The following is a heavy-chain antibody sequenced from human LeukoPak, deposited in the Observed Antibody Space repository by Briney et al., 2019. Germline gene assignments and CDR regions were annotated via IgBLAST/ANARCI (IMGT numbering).Heavy chain of an antibody. V-gene: IGHV3-30*03. Sequence: GGSLRLSCAASGFTFSSFGMHWVRQAPGKGLEWVAVISYDGSYKYYADSVKGRFTISRDNSKNTLYLQMNSLRAEDTAVYYCARDQASSWYPPLYYYGMDVWGQGTTVTVSS. CDR1: GFTFSSFG. J-gene: IGHJ6*02. CDR3: ARDQASSWYPPLYYYGMDV. CDR2: ISYDGSYK. D-gene: IGHD6-13*01.